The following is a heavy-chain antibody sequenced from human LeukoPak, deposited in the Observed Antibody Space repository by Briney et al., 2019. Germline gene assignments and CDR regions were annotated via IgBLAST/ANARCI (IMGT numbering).Heavy chain of an antibody. CDR3: ARSVWRITMVRGGSGVIRY. Sequence: ASVEFFCNTSGYTFTGYYIHWVRQPPGQGLEWMGCLTPNSCGKNYAQNFQGGVTHTRHTSLRTPHMAQRALRCGHTAGYFCARSVWRITMVRGGSGVIRYWGQGTLVSVSS. J-gene: IGHJ4*02. V-gene: IGHV1-2*02. CDR2: LTPNSCGK. D-gene: IGHD3-10*01. CDR1: GYTFTGYY.